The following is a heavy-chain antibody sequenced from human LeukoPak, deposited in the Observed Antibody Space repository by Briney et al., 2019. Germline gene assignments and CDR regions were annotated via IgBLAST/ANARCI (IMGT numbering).Heavy chain of an antibody. CDR3: ARDLFPSYYYGSIGLFGSYFDY. D-gene: IGHD3-22*01. Sequence: ASVKVSCKASGYTFTSYYMHWVRQAPGQGLEWMGIINPSGGSTSYAQKFQGRVTMTRDTSTSTVYMELSSLRSEDTAVYYCARDLFPSYYYGSIGLFGSYFDYWGQGTLVTVSS. V-gene: IGHV1-46*01. CDR1: GYTFTSYY. CDR2: INPSGGST. J-gene: IGHJ4*02.